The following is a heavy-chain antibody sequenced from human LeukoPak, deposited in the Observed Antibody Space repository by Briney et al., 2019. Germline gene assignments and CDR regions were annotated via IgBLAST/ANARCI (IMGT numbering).Heavy chain of an antibody. V-gene: IGHV1-69*05. Sequence: GSSVKVSCKASGGTFSSYAISWVRQAPGQGLEWMGGIIPIFGTANYAQKFQGRVTITTDESTRTAYMELSSLRTEDTAAYYCARGAAAHDAFHIWGQGTMVTVSS. CDR3: ARGAAAHDAFHI. CDR1: GGTFSSYA. J-gene: IGHJ3*02. D-gene: IGHD6-13*01. CDR2: IIPIFGTA.